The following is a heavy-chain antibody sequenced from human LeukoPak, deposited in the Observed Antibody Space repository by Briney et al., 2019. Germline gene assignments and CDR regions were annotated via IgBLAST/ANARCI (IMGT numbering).Heavy chain of an antibody. Sequence: GGSLRLSCAASGFTFTNYAMSWVRQAPGKGLEWVSAISGSGGSTYYADSVKGRFTISRDNSKNTLYLQMNSLRAEDTAVYYCAKDSEQQLVLIGYFDYWGQGTLVTVSS. D-gene: IGHD6-13*01. CDR2: ISGSGGST. CDR1: GFTFTNYA. V-gene: IGHV3-23*01. CDR3: AKDSEQQLVLIGYFDY. J-gene: IGHJ4*02.